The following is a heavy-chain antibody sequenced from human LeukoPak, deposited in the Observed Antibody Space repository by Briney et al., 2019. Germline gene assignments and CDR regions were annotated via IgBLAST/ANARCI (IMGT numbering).Heavy chain of an antibody. Sequence: PGGSLRLSCADSGSTFSSRAMSWVRQAPGKGLEWVSVISESGDTTYYADSAKGRFTISRDISRNTLYLQMHSLRAEDTAVYYCAEVGWTSSDPSDYWGQGTLVTVSS. CDR3: AEVGWTSSDPSDY. J-gene: IGHJ4*02. CDR2: ISESGDTT. CDR1: GSTFSSRA. D-gene: IGHD2-2*01. V-gene: IGHV3-23*01.